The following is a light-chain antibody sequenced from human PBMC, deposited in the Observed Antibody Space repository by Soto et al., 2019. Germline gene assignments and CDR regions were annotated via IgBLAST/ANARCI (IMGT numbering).Light chain of an antibody. V-gene: IGLV2-14*03. CDR2: GVS. Sequence: QSALTQPASVSGSPGQSITISCTGTSSDVGAYNYVSWYQHHPGKAPRLMIYGVSNRPSGVSNRFSGSKSGNTASLTISGLQAEDEGDYYCSSYSSSNTVVFGGGTKLTV. J-gene: IGLJ2*01. CDR3: SSYSSSNTVV. CDR1: SSDVGAYNY.